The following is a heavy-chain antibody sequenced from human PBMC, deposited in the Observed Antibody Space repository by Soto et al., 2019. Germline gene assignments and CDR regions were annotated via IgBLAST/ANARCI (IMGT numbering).Heavy chain of an antibody. CDR3: ARPIVPAIQNHPYYYYGLDV. J-gene: IGHJ6*02. Sequence: VQLVESGGGVVQPGRSLRLSCAASGFTFSNYAMHWVRQAPGKGLDWVAVVAFDGSNSYYADSVKGRFTISRDNSKNTVFLQMNSLIPEDTAVYFCARPIVPAIQNHPYYYYGLDVWGQGTTVTVSS. CDR2: VAFDGSNS. CDR1: GFTFSNYA. V-gene: IGHV3-30-3*01. D-gene: IGHD2-2*01.